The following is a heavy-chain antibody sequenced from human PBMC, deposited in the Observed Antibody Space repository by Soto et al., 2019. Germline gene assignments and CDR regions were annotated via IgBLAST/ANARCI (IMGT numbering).Heavy chain of an antibody. Sequence: ASVKVSCKASGYTFTGYYMHWVRQAPGQGLEWMGWINPNSGGTNYAQKFQGWVTMTRDTSISTAYMELSRLRSDDTAVYYCAGGRQGSSGSIYYYYYGMDVWGQGTTATV. D-gene: IGHD6-19*01. J-gene: IGHJ6*02. CDR1: GYTFTGYY. CDR3: AGGRQGSSGSIYYYYYGMDV. V-gene: IGHV1-2*04. CDR2: INPNSGGT.